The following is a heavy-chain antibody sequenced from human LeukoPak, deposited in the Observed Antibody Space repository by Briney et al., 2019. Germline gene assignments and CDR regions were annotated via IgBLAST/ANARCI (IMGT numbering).Heavy chain of an antibody. V-gene: IGHV1-24*01. CDR2: FDPEDGET. Sequence: ASVKVSCKVSGYTLTELSMHWVRQAPGKGLEWMGGFDPEDGETIYAQKFQGRVTITRDTSASTAYMELSSLRSEDTAVYYCARDHGRLAEYFQHWGQGTLVTVSS. CDR1: GYTLTELS. CDR3: ARDHGRLAEYFQH. J-gene: IGHJ1*01. D-gene: IGHD2-15*01.